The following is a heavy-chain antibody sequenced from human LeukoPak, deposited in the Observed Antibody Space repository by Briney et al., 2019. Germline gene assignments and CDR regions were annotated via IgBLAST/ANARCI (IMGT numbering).Heavy chain of an antibody. CDR2: INPNRGGT. CDR3: ARVYSSGWYMFDNKYYFDY. CDR1: GYTFTGYY. Sequence: ASVKVSCKASGYTFTGYYMHWVRQAPGQGLEWMGWINPNRGGTNYAQKFQGRVTMTRDTSISTAYMELSRLRSDDTAVYYCARVYSSGWYMFDNKYYFDYWGQGTLVTVSS. D-gene: IGHD6-19*01. V-gene: IGHV1-2*02. J-gene: IGHJ4*02.